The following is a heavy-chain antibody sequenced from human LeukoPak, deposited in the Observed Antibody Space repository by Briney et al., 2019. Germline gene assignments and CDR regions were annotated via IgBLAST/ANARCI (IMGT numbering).Heavy chain of an antibody. J-gene: IGHJ4*02. CDR3: AREWSGGLDY. CDR1: GGSISSYY. Sequence: SGTLSLTCTVSGGSISSYYWSWIRQPPGKGLEWIGYIDYSGSTNYNPSLMTRLTISVDTSKNQFSLKLRSVTAADTAVYYCAREWSGGLDYWGQGTLVTVSS. V-gene: IGHV4-59*01. CDR2: IDYSGST. D-gene: IGHD1-1*01.